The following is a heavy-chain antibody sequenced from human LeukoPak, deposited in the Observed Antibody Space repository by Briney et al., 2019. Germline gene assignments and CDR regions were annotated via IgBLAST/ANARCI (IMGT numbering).Heavy chain of an antibody. CDR3: ARGVAGGTFEDYYYYYMDV. D-gene: IGHD3-16*01. CDR2: IIPIFGTA. V-gene: IGHV1-69*05. Sequence: RASVKVSCKASGGTFSSYTISSVRQAPGQGLEWMGGIIPIFGTANYAQKFQGRVTITTDESTSTAYMELSSLRSEDTAVYYCARGVAGGTFEDYYYYYMDVWGKGTTVTVSS. J-gene: IGHJ6*03. CDR1: GGTFSSYT.